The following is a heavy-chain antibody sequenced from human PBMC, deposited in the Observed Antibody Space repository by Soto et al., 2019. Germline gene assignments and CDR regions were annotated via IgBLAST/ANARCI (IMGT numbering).Heavy chain of an antibody. D-gene: IGHD5-18*01. Sequence: QVQLQQWGAGLLNPSETLSLTCAVYGGSFSGDYWSWIRQPPGKGLEWIGEINQHGSTNYNPSLKSRVTISVDTSKNQFSLRLSSVTAADTALYYCARGGGGGYRYGYGITDDAFDIWGQGTKVTVSS. CDR3: ARGGGGGYRYGYGITDDAFDI. V-gene: IGHV4-34*01. J-gene: IGHJ3*02. CDR1: GGSFSGDY. CDR2: INQHGST.